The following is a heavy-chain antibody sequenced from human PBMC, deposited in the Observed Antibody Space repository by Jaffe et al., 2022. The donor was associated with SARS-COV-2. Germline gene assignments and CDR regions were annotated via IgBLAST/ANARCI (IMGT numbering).Heavy chain of an antibody. CDR2: ISSDGGST. D-gene: IGHD3-10*01. J-gene: IGHJ4*02. CDR1: GFTFGYYA. CDR3: VKERRGVSGTIFDS. V-gene: IGHV3-64D*08. Sequence: EVQLVESGGGLVRPGGSLRLSCSASGFTFGYYAMHWVRQTPGKGLQCISSISSDGGSTYYADSVKGRFTISRDNSKNTLYLQMSSLGVEDTAVYFCVKERRGVSGTIFDSWGQGSLVTVAS.